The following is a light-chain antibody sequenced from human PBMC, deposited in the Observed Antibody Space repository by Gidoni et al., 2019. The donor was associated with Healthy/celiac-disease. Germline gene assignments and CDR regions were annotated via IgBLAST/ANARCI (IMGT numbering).Light chain of an antibody. CDR3: QQYYSTPPT. Sequence: DIVMTQSPDSLAVSLGERATINCKSSKSVVYSTNNKNYLAWYQQKPGQPPKLLIYWASTRESGVPDLFSGSGSGTDFTLTISSLQAEDVAVYYCQQYYSTPPTFGQGTKVEIK. CDR2: WAS. J-gene: IGKJ1*01. CDR1: KSVVYSTNNKNY. V-gene: IGKV4-1*01.